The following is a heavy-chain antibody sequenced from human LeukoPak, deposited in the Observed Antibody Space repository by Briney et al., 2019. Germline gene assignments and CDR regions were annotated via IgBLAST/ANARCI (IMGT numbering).Heavy chain of an antibody. CDR2: IKPDGSET. Sequence: GSLRLSCAASGFTFSSYAMSWVRQAPGKGLEWVANIKPDGSETYSVDSVKGRFTISRDNAKNSLYLQMNSLRAEDTAVYYCARTLRFFRFLDVWGQGTTVTVSS. V-gene: IGHV3-7*03. CDR1: GFTFSSYA. CDR3: ARTLRFFRFLDV. J-gene: IGHJ6*02. D-gene: IGHD3-3*01.